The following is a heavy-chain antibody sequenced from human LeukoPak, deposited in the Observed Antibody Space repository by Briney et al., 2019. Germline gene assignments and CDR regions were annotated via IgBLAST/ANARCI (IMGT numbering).Heavy chain of an antibody. J-gene: IGHJ4*02. V-gene: IGHV3-74*01. Sequence: GGSLRLSCAASGFTFSSHWMHWVRQAPGKGLVWVSGINSDGSTTSYADSVKGRFTISRDNAKNTLYVQMNSLRAEDTAVYYCATGGVEATPGDNWGQGTLVTVSS. CDR1: GFTFSSHW. CDR2: INSDGSTT. D-gene: IGHD1-26*01. CDR3: ATGGVEATPGDN.